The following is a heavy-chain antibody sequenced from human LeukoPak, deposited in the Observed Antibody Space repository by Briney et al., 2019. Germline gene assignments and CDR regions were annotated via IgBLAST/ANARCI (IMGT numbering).Heavy chain of an antibody. V-gene: IGHV4-34*01. CDR1: GGSFSGYY. CDR2: INHSGST. Sequence: QSSETLSLTCAVYGGSFSGYYWSWIRQPPGEGLEWIGEINHSGSTNYNPSLKSRVTISVDTSKNQFSLKLSSVTAADTAVYYCARKVPGLRRPFDYWGQGTLVTVSS. J-gene: IGHJ4*02. CDR3: ARKVPGLRRPFDY. D-gene: IGHD5-12*01.